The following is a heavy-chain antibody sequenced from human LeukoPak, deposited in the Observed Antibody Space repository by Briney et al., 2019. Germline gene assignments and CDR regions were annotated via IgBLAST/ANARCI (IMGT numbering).Heavy chain of an antibody. CDR1: GYTFTAYY. J-gene: IGHJ3*02. V-gene: IGHV1-2*02. CDR3: ARVTYYYDSSGYHDGFDI. CDR2: INPNSGGT. Sequence: SVQVSCQASGYTFTAYYMHWVRQAPGQGLEWMGWINPNSGGTNYAQKFQGRVTMTRDTSISTAYMELSRLRSDDTAVYYCARVTYYYDSSGYHDGFDIWGQGTMVTVSS. D-gene: IGHD3-22*01.